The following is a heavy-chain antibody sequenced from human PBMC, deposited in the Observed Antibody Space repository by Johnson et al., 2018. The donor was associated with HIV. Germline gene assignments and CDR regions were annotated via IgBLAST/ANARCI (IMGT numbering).Heavy chain of an antibody. Sequence: EVQLVESGGGVVQPGRSLRLSCVASGFSFSSFAMHWVRQAPGKGLEWVSAISGSGGSTYYADSVTGRFTLSRDNSKNTLYLQMNSLRAEDTAVYYCAKEEGLAAAGTGEAFDIWGQGTMVTVSS. J-gene: IGHJ3*02. CDR3: AKEEGLAAAGTGEAFDI. CDR2: ISGSGGST. V-gene: IGHV3-23*04. D-gene: IGHD6-13*01. CDR1: GFSFSSFA.